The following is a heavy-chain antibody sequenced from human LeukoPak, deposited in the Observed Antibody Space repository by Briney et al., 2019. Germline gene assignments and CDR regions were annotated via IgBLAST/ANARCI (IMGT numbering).Heavy chain of an antibody. CDR1: GGSISSSSYY. CDR2: IYYSGST. D-gene: IGHD5-24*01. J-gene: IGHJ4*02. CDR3: ARPPARDGKMGFDY. Sequence: NASETLSLTCTVSGGSISSSSYYWGWIRQPPGKGREWIGSIYYSGSTYYNPSLKSRVTISVDTSKNQFSLKLSSVTAADTAVYYCARPPARDGKMGFDYWGQGTLVTVSS. V-gene: IGHV4-39*01.